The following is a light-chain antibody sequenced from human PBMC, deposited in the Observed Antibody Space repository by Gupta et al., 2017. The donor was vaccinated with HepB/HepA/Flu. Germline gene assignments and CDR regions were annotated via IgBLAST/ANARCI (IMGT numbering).Light chain of an antibody. V-gene: IGKV1-39*01. CDR2: AAS. CDR1: QSISSY. Sequence: DIQMTQSPSSLSASVGDRVTITCRASQSISSYLNWYQQKPGKAPKLLIYAASRLQSGVPSRFSGSGSGTDFTLTISRLQPEDFATYYCQHRDSTPRNFGQGTKMDIK. CDR3: QHRDSTPRN. J-gene: IGKJ2*02.